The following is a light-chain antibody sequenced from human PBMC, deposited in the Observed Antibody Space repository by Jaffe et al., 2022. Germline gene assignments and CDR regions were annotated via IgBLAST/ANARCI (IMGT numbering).Light chain of an antibody. J-gene: IGKJ1*01. CDR2: AAS. CDR1: QSISNY. V-gene: IGKV1-39*01. CDR3: QQSYSTPPT. Sequence: DIQMTQSPSSLSASVGDRVTITCRASQSISNYLNWYQQKPGKAPKLLIYAASSLQSGVPSRFSGSGSGTDLTLTITSLQPEDFATYYCQQSYSTPPTFGQGTKVEIK.